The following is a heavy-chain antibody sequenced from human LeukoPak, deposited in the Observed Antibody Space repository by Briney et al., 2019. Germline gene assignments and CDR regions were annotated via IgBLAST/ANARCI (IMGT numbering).Heavy chain of an antibody. V-gene: IGHV1-69*02. CDR2: IIPILGIA. CDR1: GYTFTGYY. CDR3: ARPRTMIVVVITPDAFDI. Sequence: SVKVSCKAAGYTFTGYYMHWVRQAPGQGLEWMGRIIPILGIANYAQKFQGRVTITADKSTSTAYMELSSLRSEDTAVYYCARPRTMIVVVITPDAFDIWGQGTMVTVSS. J-gene: IGHJ3*02. D-gene: IGHD3-22*01.